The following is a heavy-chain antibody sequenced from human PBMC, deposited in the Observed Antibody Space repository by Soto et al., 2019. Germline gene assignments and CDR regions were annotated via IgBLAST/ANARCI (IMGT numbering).Heavy chain of an antibody. J-gene: IGHJ4*02. CDR1: GVTFRSYS. D-gene: IGHD3-16*02. CDR3: ARGAVSFDY. V-gene: IGHV3-21*01. CDR2: ISSSSSYI. Sequence: GGSLGLASAASGVTFRSYSMTWVRQAPGKGLEWVSSISSSSSYIYYADSVKGRFTISRDNAKNSLYLQMSSLRAEDTAVYYCARGAVSFDYWGQGTLVTVSS.